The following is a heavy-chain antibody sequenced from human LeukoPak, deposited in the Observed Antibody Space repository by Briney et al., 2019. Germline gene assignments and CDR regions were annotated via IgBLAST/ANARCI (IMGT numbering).Heavy chain of an antibody. CDR2: VNPSGGIT. D-gene: IGHD5-18*01. V-gene: IGHV1-46*01. J-gene: IGHJ4*02. Sequence: ASVKVSCKASGYIFTSYQMHWVRQAPGQGLEWMGAVNPSGGITTYAQKFQGRVTMTRDTSTSTVYMELSGLRSEDTAVYYCARGGHSRPIFDYWGQGTLVTVSS. CDR3: ARGGHSRPIFDY. CDR1: GYIFTSYQ.